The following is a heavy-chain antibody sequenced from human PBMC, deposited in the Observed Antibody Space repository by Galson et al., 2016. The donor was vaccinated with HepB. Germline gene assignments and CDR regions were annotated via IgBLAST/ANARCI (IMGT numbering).Heavy chain of an antibody. Sequence: SLRLSCAVSGFSVNTYAVNWVRQAPGKGLEWVAVLSTNGLSQHDADSVKGRFTISKDNSKNTLYLQMNSLRVEDTAIYSCAKDQGKLRYYDWLTYDAVDIWGQGTMVIVSS. J-gene: IGHJ3*02. V-gene: IGHV3-30-3*01. D-gene: IGHD3-9*01. CDR3: AKDQGKLRYYDWLTYDAVDI. CDR1: GFSVNTYA. CDR2: LSTNGLSQ.